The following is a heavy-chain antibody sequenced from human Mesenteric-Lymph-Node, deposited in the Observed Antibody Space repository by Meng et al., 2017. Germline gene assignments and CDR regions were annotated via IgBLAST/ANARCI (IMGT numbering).Heavy chain of an antibody. Sequence: GESLKISCAASGFTFSSYWMHWVRQAPGKGLVWVSRINSDGSSTSYADSVKGRFTISRDNAKNTLYLQMNSLRAEDTAVYYCARGYYYDSSGYWPKGDDAFDIWGQGTMVTVSS. J-gene: IGHJ3*02. V-gene: IGHV3-74*01. CDR1: GFTFSSYW. D-gene: IGHD3-22*01. CDR3: ARGYYYDSSGYWPKGDDAFDI. CDR2: INSDGSST.